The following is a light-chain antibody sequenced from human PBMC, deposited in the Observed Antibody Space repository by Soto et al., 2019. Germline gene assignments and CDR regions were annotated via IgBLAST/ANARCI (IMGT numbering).Light chain of an antibody. CDR3: QQYNSYPWT. J-gene: IGKJ1*01. CDR2: DAS. CDR1: QSISSW. V-gene: IGKV1-5*01. Sequence: DIRITQSPSTLSASVEDRVTIPCRASQSISSWLAWYQQKPGKAPKLLIYDASSLESGVPSRFSGSGSGTEFTLTISSLQPDDFATYYCQQYNSYPWTFGQGTKVDIK.